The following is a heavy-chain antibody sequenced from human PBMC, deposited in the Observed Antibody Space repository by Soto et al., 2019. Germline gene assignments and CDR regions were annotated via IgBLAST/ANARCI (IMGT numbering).Heavy chain of an antibody. CDR2: INVYNGNT. CDR3: ERTSSPSSGWITDY. D-gene: IGHD6-25*01. J-gene: IGHJ4*02. Sequence: ASVKVSWKAAGYTFTSNSIGWGRQAPGRGLEWMGWINVYNGNTKYAQQLQGRVTLTTDTSTSTAYMDLRSPRSDDTAVYYCERTSSPSSGWITDYRGKGTLVT. CDR1: GYTFTSNS. V-gene: IGHV1-18*04.